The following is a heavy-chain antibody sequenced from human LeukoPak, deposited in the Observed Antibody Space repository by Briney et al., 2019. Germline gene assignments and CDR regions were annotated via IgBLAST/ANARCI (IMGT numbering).Heavy chain of an antibody. CDR3: ARASGSYSYFDY. V-gene: IGHV1-2*02. J-gene: IGHJ4*02. CDR1: GYTFTGYY. CDR2: INPNSGGT. D-gene: IGHD1-26*01. Sequence: ASVKVSCKASGYTFTGYYMHWVRQAPGQGLEWMGWINPNSGGTNYAQKFQGRVTMTRDTSISTAYMELSRLRSDDTAVYYCARASGSYSYFDYRGQGTLVTVSS.